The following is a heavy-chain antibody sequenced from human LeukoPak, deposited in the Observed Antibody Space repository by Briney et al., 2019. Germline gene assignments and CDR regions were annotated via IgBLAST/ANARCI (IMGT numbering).Heavy chain of an antibody. Sequence: SETLSLTCAVYGGSFSGYYWSWIRQPPGKGLEWIGEINHSGSTNYNPSLKSRVTISVDTSKNQFSLKLSSVTAADTAVYYCARDRGGQWLAKFDYWGQGTLVTVSS. J-gene: IGHJ4*02. CDR3: ARDRGGQWLAKFDY. V-gene: IGHV4-34*01. CDR2: INHSGST. D-gene: IGHD6-19*01. CDR1: GGSFSGYY.